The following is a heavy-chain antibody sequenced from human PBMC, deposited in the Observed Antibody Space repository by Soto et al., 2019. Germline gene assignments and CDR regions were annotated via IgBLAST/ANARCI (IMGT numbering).Heavy chain of an antibody. CDR1: GFSLSTSGAA. CDR2: IYWDGDK. Sequence: QINLIESGPTLVKPTQTLTLTCTFSGFSLSTSGAAVGWVRQPPGRALEWLALIYWDGDKRYNASLGNRLTITKDTSMNQGALTLTNVDPAETATYYCAYRATMTIFGLIIDNGICFDPWGQGTRVIVSS. CDR3: AYRATMTIFGLIIDNGICFDP. V-gene: IGHV2-5*02. J-gene: IGHJ5*02. D-gene: IGHD3-3*01.